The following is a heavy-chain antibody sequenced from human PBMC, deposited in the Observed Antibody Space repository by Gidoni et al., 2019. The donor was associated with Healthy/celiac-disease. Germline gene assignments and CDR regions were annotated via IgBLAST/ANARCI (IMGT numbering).Heavy chain of an antibody. V-gene: IGHV3-30-3*01. Sequence: QVQRVESGGGVVQPGRSLRLSCAASGFTFSSYAMHWVRQAPGKGLEWVAVISYDGSNKYYADSLMGRFTISRDNSKNTLYLQMNSLRAEDTAVYCCASSLGGYFDYWGQGTLVTVSS. CDR2: ISYDGSNK. J-gene: IGHJ4*02. D-gene: IGHD3-16*01. CDR1: GFTFSSYA. CDR3: ASSLGGYFDY.